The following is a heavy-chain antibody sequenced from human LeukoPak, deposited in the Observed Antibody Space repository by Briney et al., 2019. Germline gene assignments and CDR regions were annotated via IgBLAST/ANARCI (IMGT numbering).Heavy chain of an antibody. CDR2: IWYDGSNK. V-gene: IGHV3-33*01. J-gene: IGHJ4*02. D-gene: IGHD2-21*02. Sequence: QPGGSLGLSCAASGFTFSSYGMHWVRQVPGKGLEWVAVIWYDGSNKYYADSVKGRFTISRDNSKNTLYLQMNSLRAEDTAVCYCARDLSDPYYFDYWGQGTLVTVSS. CDR1: GFTFSSYG. CDR3: ARDLSDPYYFDY.